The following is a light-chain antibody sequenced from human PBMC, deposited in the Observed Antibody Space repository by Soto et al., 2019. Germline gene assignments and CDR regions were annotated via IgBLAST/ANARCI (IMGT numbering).Light chain of an antibody. J-gene: IGKJ1*01. CDR1: QTVSSN. CDR3: QQYNNWPPWT. Sequence: EIVMTQSPATLSVSPGERATPFCRASQTVSSNLAWYQQKPGQAPRLLIYGASTRATGIPARFSGSGSGTEFTLTISSLQSEDFAVYYCQQYNNWPPWTFGQGTKVDI. CDR2: GAS. V-gene: IGKV3-15*01.